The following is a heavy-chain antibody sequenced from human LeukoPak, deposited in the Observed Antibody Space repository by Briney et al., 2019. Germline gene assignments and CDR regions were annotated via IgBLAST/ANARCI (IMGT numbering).Heavy chain of an antibody. V-gene: IGHV3-49*03. CDR2: IRTKPYGGTT. Sequence: GGSLRLSCTTSGFPFGDYTMSWFRQAPGKGLEWVGFIRTKPYGGTTEYAASVKGRFTISRDDSKSIAYLQMNSLKTEDTAVYYCTRNVRVFGVIMWYNWFDPWGQGTLVTVSS. CDR3: TRNVRVFGVIMWYNWFDP. J-gene: IGHJ5*02. D-gene: IGHD3-3*01. CDR1: GFPFGDYT.